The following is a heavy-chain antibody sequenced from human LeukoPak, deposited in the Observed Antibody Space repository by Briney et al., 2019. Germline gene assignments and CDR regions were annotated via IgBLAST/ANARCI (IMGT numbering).Heavy chain of an antibody. CDR1: GGSISSSSYY. D-gene: IGHD3-10*01. J-gene: IGHJ4*02. Sequence: KPSETLSLTCTVSGGSISSSSYYWGWIRQPPGKGLEWIGSIYYSGSTYYNPSLKSRFTISVDTSKNQFSLKLSSVTAADTAVYYCARQPPYGSGNERWGQGTLVTVSS. CDR3: ARQPPYGSGNER. V-gene: IGHV4-39*01. CDR2: IYYSGST.